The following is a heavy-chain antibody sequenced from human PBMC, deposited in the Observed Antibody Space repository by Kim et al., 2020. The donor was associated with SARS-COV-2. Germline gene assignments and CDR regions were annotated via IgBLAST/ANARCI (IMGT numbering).Heavy chain of an antibody. D-gene: IGHD2-15*01. CDR2: IKQDGNEK. J-gene: IGHJ6*02. Sequence: GGSLRLSCGASGFSFSSYWLTWVRQAPGKGLEWVANIKQDGNEKSCVDSVKGRFTISRDNAKNSLYLQRNSLGAENAAVYYCAREGWDCSGNSCEDYYYYGMDVWGQGTTVTVSS. CDR1: GFSFSSYW. V-gene: IGHV3-7*01. CDR3: AREGWDCSGNSCEDYYYYGMDV.